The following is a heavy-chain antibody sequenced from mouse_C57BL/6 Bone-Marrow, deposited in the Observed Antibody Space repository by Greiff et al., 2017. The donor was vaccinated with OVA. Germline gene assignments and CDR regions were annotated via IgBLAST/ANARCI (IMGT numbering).Heavy chain of an antibody. Sequence: EVMLVESVGGLVKPGGSLKLSCAASGFTFSSYAMSWVRQTPEKRLEWVATISDGGSYTYYPDNVKGRFTISRDNAKNNLYLQMSHLKSEDTAMYYCARGKFLYDEDYYFDYWGQGTTLTVSS. J-gene: IGHJ2*01. CDR1: GFTFSSYA. V-gene: IGHV5-4*03. D-gene: IGHD2-12*01. CDR3: ARGKFLYDEDYYFDY. CDR2: ISDGGSYT.